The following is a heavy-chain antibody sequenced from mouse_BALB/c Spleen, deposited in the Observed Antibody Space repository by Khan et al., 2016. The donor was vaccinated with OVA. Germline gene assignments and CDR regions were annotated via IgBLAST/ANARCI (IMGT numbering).Heavy chain of an antibody. CDR1: GFTFSTYG. CDR3: ARLAYYYDSEGFAY. CDR2: ISTGGHYT. J-gene: IGHJ3*01. D-gene: IGHD1-1*01. V-gene: IGHV5-6*01. Sequence: EVELVESGGDLVEPGGSLKLSCAASGFTFSTYGMSWVRQTPDKRLEWVATISTGGHYTYYPASVRGRFTISRDNATNPLYLQSTSLKSEDTAMFYCARLAYYYDSEGFAYWGQGTLVTVSA.